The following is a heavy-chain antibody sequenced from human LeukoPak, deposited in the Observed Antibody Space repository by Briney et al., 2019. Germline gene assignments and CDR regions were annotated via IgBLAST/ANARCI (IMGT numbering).Heavy chain of an antibody. J-gene: IGHJ4*02. CDR2: INHSGST. Sequence: SETLSLTCAVYGGSFSGYYWSWIRQPPGKGLEWIGEINHSGSTNYNPSLKSRVTISVDTSKNQFSLKLSSVTAADTAMYYCARGSNFGDYWPVWGQGTLVTVSS. D-gene: IGHD4-17*01. V-gene: IGHV4-34*01. CDR1: GGSFSGYY. CDR3: ARGSNFGDYWPV.